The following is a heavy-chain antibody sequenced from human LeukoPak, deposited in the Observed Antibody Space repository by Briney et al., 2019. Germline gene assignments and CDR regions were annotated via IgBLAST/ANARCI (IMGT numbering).Heavy chain of an antibody. CDR1: GGSFSGYY. Sequence: KPSETLSLTCAVYGGSFSGYYWSWIRQPPGKGLEWIGEINHSGSTNYNPSLKSRITISVDTSKNQFSLKLSSVTAADTAVYYCARGVIVVVPYYLDYWGQGTLVTVSS. J-gene: IGHJ4*02. CDR3: ARGVIVVVPYYLDY. V-gene: IGHV4-34*01. D-gene: IGHD2-15*01. CDR2: INHSGST.